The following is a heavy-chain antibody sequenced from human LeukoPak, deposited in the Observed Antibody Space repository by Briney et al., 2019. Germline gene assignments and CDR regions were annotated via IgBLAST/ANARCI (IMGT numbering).Heavy chain of an antibody. V-gene: IGHV3-53*01. CDR3: ARVGGYYDILTGSFQYFDY. CDR1: GFTVSSNY. D-gene: IGHD3-9*01. CDR2: IYSGGST. Sequence: GGSLRLSCAASGFTVSSNYMSWVRQAPGKGLEWVSVIYSGGSTYYADSVKGRFTISRDNSKNTLYLQMNSLRAEDTAVYYCARVGGYYDILTGSFQYFDYWGQGTLVTVSS. J-gene: IGHJ4*02.